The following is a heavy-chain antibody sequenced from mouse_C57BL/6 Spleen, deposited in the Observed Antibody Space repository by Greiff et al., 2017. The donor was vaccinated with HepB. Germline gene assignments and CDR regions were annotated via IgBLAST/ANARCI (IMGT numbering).Heavy chain of an antibody. D-gene: IGHD2-1*01. Sequence: VQLQQPGAELVRPGTSVKVSCKASGYTFTSYWMHWVKQRPGQGLEWIGVIDPSDSYTNYNQKFKGKATLTVDTSSSTAYMQLSSLTSEDSAVYYFARSQSYGNYDYYAMDYWGQGTSFTVSS. CDR3: ARSQSYGNYDYYAMDY. J-gene: IGHJ4*01. CDR1: GYTFTSYW. V-gene: IGHV1-59*01. CDR2: IDPSDSYT.